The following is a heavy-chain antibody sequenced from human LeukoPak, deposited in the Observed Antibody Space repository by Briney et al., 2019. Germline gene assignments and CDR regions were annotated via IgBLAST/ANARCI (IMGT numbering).Heavy chain of an antibody. CDR1: GFTVSSNY. J-gene: IGHJ3*02. CDR3: ARVYSSSWYRAFDI. CDR2: IYSGGST. D-gene: IGHD6-13*01. Sequence: PGGSLRLSCAASGFTVSSNYVSWVRQAPGKGLEWVSVIYSGGSTYYADFVKGRFTISRDSSKNTLYLQMNSLRAEDTAVYYCARVYSSSWYRAFDIWGQGTMVTVSS. V-gene: IGHV3-66*01.